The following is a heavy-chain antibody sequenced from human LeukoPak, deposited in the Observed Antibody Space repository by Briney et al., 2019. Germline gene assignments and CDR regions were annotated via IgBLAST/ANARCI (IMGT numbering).Heavy chain of an antibody. Sequence: PGGSLRLSCAASEFVFSSYEMNWVRQAPGKGLEWVSYITNSGGTIYYADSVKGRFTISRDNARNLLFLQMNSLRADDTAVYFCAKRLGESQALDYWGRGTLVTVSS. CDR2: ITNSGGTI. CDR1: EFVFSSYE. CDR3: AKRLGESQALDY. J-gene: IGHJ4*02. D-gene: IGHD6-19*01. V-gene: IGHV3-48*03.